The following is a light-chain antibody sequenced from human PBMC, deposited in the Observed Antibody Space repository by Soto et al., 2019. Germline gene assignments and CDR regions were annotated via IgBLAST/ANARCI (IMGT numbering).Light chain of an antibody. CDR2: DAS. Sequence: EIVLTQSPATLSLSPGERATLSCRASQSVSNFLAWYQQKPGQAPRLLISDASNRATGIPGRLSGSGSGTDFSLPSSSLEPEDFAVYSCQQRSNWPWTFGQGTKVEIK. CDR1: QSVSNF. CDR3: QQRSNWPWT. V-gene: IGKV3-11*01. J-gene: IGKJ1*01.